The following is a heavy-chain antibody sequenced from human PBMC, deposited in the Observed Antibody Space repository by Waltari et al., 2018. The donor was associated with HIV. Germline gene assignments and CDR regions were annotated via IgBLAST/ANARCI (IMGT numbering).Heavy chain of an antibody. D-gene: IGHD3-10*01. CDR2: IYHSGST. J-gene: IGHJ5*02. V-gene: IGHV4-38-2*02. CDR3: ARDGGAYYGSGSYGYNWFDP. Sequence: QVQLQESGPGLVKPSETLSLTCTVSGYSISSGYYWGWIRQPPGKGLEWIGSIYHSGSTYYNPSLKSRVTISVDTSKNQFSLKLSSVTAADTAVYYCARDGGAYYGSGSYGYNWFDPWGQGTLVTVSS. CDR1: GYSISSGYY.